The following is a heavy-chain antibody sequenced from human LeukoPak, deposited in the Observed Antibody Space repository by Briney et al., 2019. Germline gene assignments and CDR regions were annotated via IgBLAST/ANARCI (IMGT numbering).Heavy chain of an antibody. D-gene: IGHD3-3*01. CDR3: SRRIPIFGVVNRFEP. CDR2: IYYSGST. Sequence: PSETLSLTCTVSGGSISNDYWSWIRQPPGKGLEWIGYIYYSGSTNYNPSLKSRVTISLDTSKNQFSLKLSSVTAADTAVYYCSRRIPIFGVVNRFEPLGQGTLVTVSS. V-gene: IGHV4-59*01. CDR1: GGSISNDY. J-gene: IGHJ5*02.